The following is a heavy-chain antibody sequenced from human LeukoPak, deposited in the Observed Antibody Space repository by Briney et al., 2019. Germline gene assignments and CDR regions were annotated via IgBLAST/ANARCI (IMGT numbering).Heavy chain of an antibody. Sequence: GGSLRLSCAASGFTFSHAWMTWVRQAPGKGLEWVGRIKIKIDGGTTVHAAPVKGRFTISRDDSKNTMYLQMNSLKTEDTAVYYCTTLWDSSGWYRTDVWGQGTTVTVSS. CDR2: IKIKIDGGTT. D-gene: IGHD6-25*01. CDR3: TTLWDSSGWYRTDV. V-gene: IGHV3-15*01. J-gene: IGHJ6*02. CDR1: GFTFSHAW.